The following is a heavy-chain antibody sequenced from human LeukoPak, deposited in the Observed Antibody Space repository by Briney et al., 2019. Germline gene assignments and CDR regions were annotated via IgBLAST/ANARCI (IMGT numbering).Heavy chain of an antibody. Sequence: SETLSLTCTVSGGSISSYYWSWIRQPPGKGLEWIGYIYYSGSTNYNPSLKSRVTISVDTSKNQFSLKLRSVTAADTAVYYCARAGIRHRFDDWGQGTLVTVSS. D-gene: IGHD2/OR15-2a*01. CDR3: ARAGIRHRFDD. J-gene: IGHJ4*02. CDR1: GGSISSYY. V-gene: IGHV4-59*12. CDR2: IYYSGST.